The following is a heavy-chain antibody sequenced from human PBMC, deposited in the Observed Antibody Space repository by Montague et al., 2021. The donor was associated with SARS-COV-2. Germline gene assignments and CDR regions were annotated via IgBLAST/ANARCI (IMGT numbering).Heavy chain of an antibody. Sequence: SETLSLTCTVSGGSISNYYWSWIRQPPGRGLEWIGYIYYSGSTDYSPSLKSRVTISLDTSKNQFPLKVTSATAADTAVYYCARGGGYYNYGLDVWGPGTTVTVSS. J-gene: IGHJ6*02. CDR1: GGSISNYY. V-gene: IGHV4-59*01. CDR3: ARGGGYYNYGLDV. CDR2: IYYSGST. D-gene: IGHD3-22*01.